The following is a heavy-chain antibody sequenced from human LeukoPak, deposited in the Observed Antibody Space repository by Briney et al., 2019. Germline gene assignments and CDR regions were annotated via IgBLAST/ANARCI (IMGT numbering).Heavy chain of an antibody. D-gene: IGHD3-10*01. V-gene: IGHV1-46*01. CDR1: GYTFTSYY. J-gene: IGHJ4*02. CDR2: INPSGGST. Sequence: RASVKVSCKASGYTFTSYYMHWVRQAPGQGLEWMGRINPSGGSTSYAQKLQGRVIMTRDRSTSTVYMELSSLRSEDTAVYYCVRVGPDYYGSGSLDYWGQGTLVTVSS. CDR3: VRVGPDYYGSGSLDY.